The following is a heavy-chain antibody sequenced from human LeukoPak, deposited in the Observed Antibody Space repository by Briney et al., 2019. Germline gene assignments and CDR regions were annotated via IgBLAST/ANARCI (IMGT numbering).Heavy chain of an antibody. CDR1: GFTFSDYY. V-gene: IGHV3-11*01. CDR3: ARGIQLWSAAYYMDV. Sequence: GGSLRLSCAASGFTFSDYYMNWIRQAPGKGLEWVSLISTTGDTIYYTDSVKGRFTISRDNAKNSLYLQINSLRAEDTAVYYCARGIQLWSAAYYMDVWGKGTTVTVSS. CDR2: ISTTGDTI. J-gene: IGHJ6*03. D-gene: IGHD5-18*01.